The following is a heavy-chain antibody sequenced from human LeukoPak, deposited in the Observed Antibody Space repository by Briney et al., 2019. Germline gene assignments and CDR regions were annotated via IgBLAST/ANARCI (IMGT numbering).Heavy chain of an antibody. Sequence: GASVKVSCKASGYTFTSYGISWVRQAPGQGLEWIGWISAYNGNTNYAQKLQGRVTMTTDTSTSTAYMELRSLRSDDTAVYYCARDKEGYCSSTSCSREDNWLDPWGQRTLVTVSS. CDR2: ISAYNGNT. CDR1: GYTFTSYG. V-gene: IGHV1-18*01. CDR3: ARDKEGYCSSTSCSREDNWLDP. D-gene: IGHD2-2*01. J-gene: IGHJ5*02.